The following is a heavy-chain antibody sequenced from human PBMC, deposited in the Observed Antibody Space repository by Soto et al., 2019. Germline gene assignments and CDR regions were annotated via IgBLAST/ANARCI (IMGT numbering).Heavy chain of an antibody. J-gene: IGHJ4*02. Sequence: ASVKVSCKASGYTFTSYGISWVRQAPGQGLEWMGWISAYNGNTNYAQKLQGRVAMTTDTSTSTAYMELRSLRSDDTAVYYCARDLEPYSSSWYDPDDWGQGTLVTVSS. CDR3: ARDLEPYSSSWYDPDD. CDR1: GYTFTSYG. CDR2: ISAYNGNT. D-gene: IGHD6-13*01. V-gene: IGHV1-18*01.